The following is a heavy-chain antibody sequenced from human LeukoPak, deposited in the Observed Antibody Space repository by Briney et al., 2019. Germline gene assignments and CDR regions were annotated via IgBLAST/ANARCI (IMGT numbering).Heavy chain of an antibody. CDR2: ISPIFGTA. CDR1: GGTFSSYA. V-gene: IGHV1-69*01. Sequence: SVKVSCKASGGTFSSYAISWVRQAPGQGLEWMGGISPIFGTANYAQKFQGRVTITADESTSTAYMELSSLRSEDTAVYYCARVGAAAGPFDYWGQGTLVTVSS. D-gene: IGHD6-13*01. J-gene: IGHJ4*02. CDR3: ARVGAAAGPFDY.